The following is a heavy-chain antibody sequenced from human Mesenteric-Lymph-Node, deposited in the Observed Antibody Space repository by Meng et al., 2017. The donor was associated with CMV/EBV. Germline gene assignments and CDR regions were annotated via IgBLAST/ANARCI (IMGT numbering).Heavy chain of an antibody. CDR3: ALSGYSYGLAAFDI. J-gene: IGHJ3*02. Sequence: GGSLRLSCAASGFTFSSYEMNWVRQAPGKGLEWVSYISSSGSTIYYADSVKGRFTISRDNAKNSLYLQMNSLRAEDTAVYYCALSGYSYGLAAFDIWGQGTMVTVSS. CDR2: ISSSGSTI. V-gene: IGHV3-48*03. CDR1: GFTFSSYE. D-gene: IGHD5-18*01.